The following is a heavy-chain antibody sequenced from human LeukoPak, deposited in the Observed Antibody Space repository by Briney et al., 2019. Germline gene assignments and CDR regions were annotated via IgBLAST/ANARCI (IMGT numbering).Heavy chain of an antibody. D-gene: IGHD1-26*01. CDR1: GFTLSSYW. V-gene: IGHV3-7*01. CDR2: IKQDGSEK. Sequence: GGSLRLSCAASGFTLSSYWMTWVRQAPGKGLEWLANIKQDGSEKYSVDSVKGRFTISRDNAKNSLYLQMNSLRAEGTAVYYCARHSGTYFDYWGQGNLVTVSS. CDR3: ARHSGTYFDY. J-gene: IGHJ4*02.